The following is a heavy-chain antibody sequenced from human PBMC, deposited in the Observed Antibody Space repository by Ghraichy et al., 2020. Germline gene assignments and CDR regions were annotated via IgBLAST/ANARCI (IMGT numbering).Heavy chain of an antibody. CDR2: ISSSGSGT. V-gene: IGHV3-23*01. Sequence: GGSLRLSCTASGFTFSNYAMSWVRQAPGVGLEWVSTISSSGSGTYYADSVKGRFTISRDNSKNTVFLQMNSLRAEDTAVYYCAKLSSRYSPGIDYWGQGTLVIVSS. D-gene: IGHD3-22*01. J-gene: IGHJ4*02. CDR1: GFTFSNYA. CDR3: AKLSSRYSPGIDY.